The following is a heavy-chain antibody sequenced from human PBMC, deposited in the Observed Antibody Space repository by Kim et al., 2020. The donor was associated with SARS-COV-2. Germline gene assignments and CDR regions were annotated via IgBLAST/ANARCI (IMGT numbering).Heavy chain of an antibody. CDR3: AKGYDYVWGSYRSGDYFDY. Sequence: GGSLRLSCAASGFTFSSYAMSWVRQAPGKGLEWVSAISGSGGSTYYADSVKGRFTISRDNSKNTLYLQMNSLRAEDTAVYYCAKGYDYVWGSYRSGDYFDYWGQGTLVTVSS. J-gene: IGHJ4*02. V-gene: IGHV3-23*01. CDR1: GFTFSSYA. D-gene: IGHD3-16*02. CDR2: ISGSGGST.